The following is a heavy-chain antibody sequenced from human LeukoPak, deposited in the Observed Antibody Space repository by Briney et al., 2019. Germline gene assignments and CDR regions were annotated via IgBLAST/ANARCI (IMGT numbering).Heavy chain of an antibody. CDR1: GFTFDDYG. Sequence: GGSLRLSCAASGFTFDDYGMSWVRQAPGKGLEWVSGINWNGGSTGYADSVKGRFTISRDNAKNSLYLQMNSLRAEDTALYYCAREGCSSTSCYWLDYWGQGTLVTVSA. CDR3: AREGCSSTSCYWLDY. J-gene: IGHJ4*02. V-gene: IGHV3-20*04. CDR2: INWNGGST. D-gene: IGHD2-2*01.